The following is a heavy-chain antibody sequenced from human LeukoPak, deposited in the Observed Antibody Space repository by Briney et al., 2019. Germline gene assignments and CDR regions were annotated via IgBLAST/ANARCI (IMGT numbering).Heavy chain of an antibody. V-gene: IGHV3-7*03. CDR1: GITFSRFW. CDR2: INEDGSEK. CDR3: ASGGHLDW. J-gene: IGHJ4*02. D-gene: IGHD3-16*01. Sequence: GGSLRLSCAASGITFSRFWMSWVRQAPGKGLQRVANINEDGSEKHYVDSVKGRFTISRDNAENSLYLQMNSLRAEDTAVYYCASGGHLDWWGQGALVTVAS.